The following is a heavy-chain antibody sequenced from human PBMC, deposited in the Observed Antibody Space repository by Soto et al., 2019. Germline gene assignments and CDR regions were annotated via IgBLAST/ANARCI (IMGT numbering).Heavy chain of an antibody. CDR2: ISGGGDGT. D-gene: IGHD1-1*01. CDR1: GFTFGNYA. CDR3: AKEPRLQLAY. J-gene: IGHJ4*02. V-gene: IGHV3-23*04. Sequence: EVQLVESGGGLVQLGGSRRLSCAASGFTFGNYAMYWVRQAPGKGLEWVSGISGGGDGTNYADSVKGRFTVSRDNSRNTMYLQMNSLRAEDTAVYYCAKEPRLQLAYWGQGTLVTVSS.